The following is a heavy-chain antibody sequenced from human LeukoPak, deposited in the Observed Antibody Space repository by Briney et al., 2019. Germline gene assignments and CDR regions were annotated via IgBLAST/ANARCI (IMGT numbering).Heavy chain of an antibody. Sequence: ASVTVSCKASGYTFTSYGISWVRQAPGQGLEWMGWISAYNGSTNYAQKLQGRVTMTTDTSTSTAYMELRSLRSDDTAVYYCARELTQYNYFDYWGQGTLVTVSS. CDR3: ARELTQYNYFDY. D-gene: IGHD4-11*01. CDR1: GYTFTSYG. V-gene: IGHV1-18*01. J-gene: IGHJ4*02. CDR2: ISAYNGST.